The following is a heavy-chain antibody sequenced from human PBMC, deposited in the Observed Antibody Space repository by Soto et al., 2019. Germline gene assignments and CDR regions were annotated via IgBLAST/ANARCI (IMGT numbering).Heavy chain of an antibody. V-gene: IGHV4-39*01. D-gene: IGHD3-22*01. CDR3: ARHFPTFPPPYDSSGYSFDP. CDR1: GGSISSSSYY. Sequence: ETLSLTCTVSGGSISSSSYYWGWIRQPPGKGLEWIGSIYYSGSTYYNPSLKSRVTISVDTSKNQFSLKLSSVTATDTAVYYCARHFPTFPPPYDSSGYSFDPWGQGTLVTVSS. CDR2: IYYSGST. J-gene: IGHJ5*02.